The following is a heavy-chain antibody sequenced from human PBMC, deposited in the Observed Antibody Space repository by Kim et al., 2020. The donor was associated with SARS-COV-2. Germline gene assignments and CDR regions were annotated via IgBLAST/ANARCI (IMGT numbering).Heavy chain of an antibody. Sequence: SETLSLTCAVYVGSFPDYFWTWIRQSPGKGLEWIGEVNHGGSTNYNPSLKSRVIISVDTSKNQFSLHLSSVTAADTAVYYCARRGMIRESGIDYWGQGTQDSVSS. D-gene: IGHD3-16*01. CDR1: VGSFPDYF. V-gene: IGHV4-34*01. J-gene: IGHJ4*02. CDR2: VNHGGST. CDR3: ARRGMIRESGIDY.